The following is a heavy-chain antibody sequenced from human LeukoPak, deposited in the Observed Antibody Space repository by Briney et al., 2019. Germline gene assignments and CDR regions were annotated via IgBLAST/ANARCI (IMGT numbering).Heavy chain of an antibody. J-gene: IGHJ5*02. CDR3: ARDRSRQWLTWWFDP. CDR2: IYYSGST. D-gene: IGHD6-19*01. CDR1: GGSISSYY. V-gene: IGHV4-59*12. Sequence: PSETLSLTYTVSGGSISSYYWSWIRQPPGKGLEWIGYIYYSGSTNYNPSLKSRVTISVDTSKNQFSLKLSSVTAADTAVYYCARDRSRQWLTWWFDPWGQGTLVTVSS.